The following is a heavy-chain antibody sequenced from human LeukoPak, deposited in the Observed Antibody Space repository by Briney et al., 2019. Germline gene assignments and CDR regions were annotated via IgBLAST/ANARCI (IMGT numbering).Heavy chain of an antibody. CDR2: IYPGDSDT. CDR3: ARLTSRSCSSSSCYVVDY. Sequence: GESLKISCKSSGYTFTNYWIGWVRQMPGKGLEWMGIIYPGDSDTRYSPSFQGQVTISADKSISAAYLQWSSLQASDTAMYYCARLTSRSCSSSSCYVVDYWGQGTLVTVSS. V-gene: IGHV5-51*01. D-gene: IGHD2-2*01. CDR1: GYTFTNYW. J-gene: IGHJ4*02.